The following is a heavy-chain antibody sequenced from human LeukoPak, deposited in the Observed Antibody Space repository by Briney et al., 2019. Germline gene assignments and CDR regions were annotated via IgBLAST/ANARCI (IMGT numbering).Heavy chain of an antibody. CDR1: GFTFSSYS. CDR2: ISSSGGST. D-gene: IGHD3-22*01. J-gene: IGHJ4*02. CDR3: STTYYYDSSEGY. Sequence: GGSLRLSCAASGFTFSSYSMSWVRQAPGKGLEWVSAISSSGGSTDYTDSVKGRFTISRDNSKNTLYLQMNSLRAEDTAVYYCSTTYYYDSSEGYWGQGTLVTVSS. V-gene: IGHV3-23*01.